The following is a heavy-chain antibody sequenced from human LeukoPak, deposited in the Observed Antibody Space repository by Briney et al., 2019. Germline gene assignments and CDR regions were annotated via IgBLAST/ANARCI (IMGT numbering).Heavy chain of an antibody. CDR3: ARRPTISSGWRRRSNWFDP. Sequence: SETLSLTCAVYGGSFSGYYWSWIRQPPGKGLEWIGEINHSGSTNYNPSLKSRVTISVDTSKNQFSLKLSSVTAADTAVYYCARRPTISSGWRRRSNWFDPWGQGTLVTVSS. V-gene: IGHV4-34*01. CDR1: GGSFSGYY. CDR2: INHSGST. J-gene: IGHJ5*02. D-gene: IGHD6-19*01.